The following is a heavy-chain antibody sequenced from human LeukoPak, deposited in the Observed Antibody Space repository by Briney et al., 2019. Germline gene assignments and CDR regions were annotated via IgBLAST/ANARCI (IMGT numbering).Heavy chain of an antibody. CDR3: ARDPPPLGYCSGGSCPFDY. Sequence: VASVKVSCKASGYTFTSYAMNWVRQAPGQGLEWMGWINTNTGNPTYAQGFTGRFVFSLDTSVSTAYLQISSLKAEDTAVYYCARDPPPLGYCSGGSCPFDYWDQGTLVTVSS. J-gene: IGHJ4*02. CDR1: GYTFTSYA. D-gene: IGHD2-15*01. CDR2: INTNTGNP. V-gene: IGHV7-4-1*02.